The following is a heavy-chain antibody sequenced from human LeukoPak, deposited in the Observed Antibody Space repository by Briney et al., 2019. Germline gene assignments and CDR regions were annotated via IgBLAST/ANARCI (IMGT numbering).Heavy chain of an antibody. CDR2: INGNSGGT. Sequence: ASVKVSCKASGFTFTGYYMHWVRQAPGQGPEWMGWINGNSGGTKYAQKFEGRVTMTSDTSTSTVQMDLGTLRSDDTAVYYCARENIEQWPAFDYWGQGTPVTVSS. CDR1: GFTFTGYY. J-gene: IGHJ4*02. D-gene: IGHD1/OR15-1a*01. CDR3: ARENIEQWPAFDY. V-gene: IGHV1-2*02.